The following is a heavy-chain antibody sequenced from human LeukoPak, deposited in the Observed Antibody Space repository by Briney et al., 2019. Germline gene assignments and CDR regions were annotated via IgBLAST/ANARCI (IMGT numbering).Heavy chain of an antibody. V-gene: IGHV4-39*01. J-gene: IGHJ4*02. CDR3: ASNYYTSSFDN. D-gene: IGHD3-22*01. CDR2: MSHSGTT. Sequence: PSETLSLTCTVSSGSISTTTYYWRSIRQPPGKGREWVGSMSHSGTTYYNPSLKSRITISVDTSKNQFSLKLSSVTAADTAVYYCASNYYTSSFDNWGQGALVTVSS. CDR1: SGSISTTTYY.